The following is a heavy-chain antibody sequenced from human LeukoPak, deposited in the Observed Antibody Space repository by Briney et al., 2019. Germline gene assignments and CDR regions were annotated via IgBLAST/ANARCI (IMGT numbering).Heavy chain of an antibody. CDR3: ARVLPKLEWLPHYYMDV. CDR1: GGSISSYY. D-gene: IGHD3-3*01. CDR2: IYYSGST. V-gene: IGHV4-59*01. J-gene: IGHJ6*03. Sequence: SETLSLTCTVSGGSISSYYWSWIRQPPGKGLEWIGYIYYSGSTNYNPSLKSRVTISVDTSKNQFSLKLSSVTAADAAVYYCARVLPKLEWLPHYYMDVWGKGTTVTVSS.